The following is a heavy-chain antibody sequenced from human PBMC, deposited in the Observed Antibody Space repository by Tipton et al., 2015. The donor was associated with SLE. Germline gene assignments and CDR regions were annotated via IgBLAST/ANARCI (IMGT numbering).Heavy chain of an antibody. V-gene: IGHV4-34*01. Sequence: TLSLTCAVYGGSFSGYYWSWIRQPPGRGLEWIGEINHSGSTNYNPSLKSRVTISVDTSKNQFSLKLSSVTAADTAVYYWAGVSRDAFEIWGQGTMVTVSS. CDR3: AGVSRDAFEI. CDR1: GGSFSGYY. D-gene: IGHD5/OR15-5a*01. J-gene: IGHJ3*02. CDR2: INHSGST.